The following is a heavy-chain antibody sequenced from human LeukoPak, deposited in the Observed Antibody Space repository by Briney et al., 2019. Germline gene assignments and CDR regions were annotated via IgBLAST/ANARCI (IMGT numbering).Heavy chain of an antibody. J-gene: IGHJ4*02. CDR1: GGTFSSYA. CDR3: AGNRRYCTNGVCYTAWDY. CDR2: IIPIFGTS. Sequence: GASVKVSCKASGGTFSSYAISWVRQAPGQGLEWMGGIIPIFGTSNYAQKFQGRVTITADESTSTAYMELSSLRSKDTAVYYCAGNRRYCTNGVCYTAWDYWGQGTLVTVSS. V-gene: IGHV1-69*13. D-gene: IGHD2-8*01.